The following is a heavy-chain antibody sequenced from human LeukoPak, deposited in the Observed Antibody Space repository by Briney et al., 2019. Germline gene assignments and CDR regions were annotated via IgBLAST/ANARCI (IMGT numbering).Heavy chain of an antibody. J-gene: IGHJ4*02. CDR1: GGSISSNNW. Sequence: SGTLSLTCVVSGGSISSNNWWSWVRQPPGKGLEWIGEIFHSGSTNHNPSLKSRVTISVDKSKNQFSLKLSSVTAADTAVYYCARQSRIQLWSQFDYWGQGTLVTVSS. V-gene: IGHV4-4*02. CDR3: ARQSRIQLWSQFDY. D-gene: IGHD5-18*01. CDR2: IFHSGST.